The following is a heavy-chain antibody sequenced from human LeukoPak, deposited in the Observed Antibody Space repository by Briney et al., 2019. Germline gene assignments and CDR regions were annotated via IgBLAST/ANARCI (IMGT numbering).Heavy chain of an antibody. J-gene: IGHJ4*02. V-gene: IGHV3-23*01. Sequence: GGSLRLSCAASGFTFSTYAMSWVRQAPGKGLEWVSAISGSGGGTYYADSVKGRFTISRDNSKNTLYLQMNSLRAEDTAVYYCAKRVGIAVAGLDYWGQGTLVTVSS. CDR2: ISGSGGGT. D-gene: IGHD6-19*01. CDR3: AKRVGIAVAGLDY. CDR1: GFTFSTYA.